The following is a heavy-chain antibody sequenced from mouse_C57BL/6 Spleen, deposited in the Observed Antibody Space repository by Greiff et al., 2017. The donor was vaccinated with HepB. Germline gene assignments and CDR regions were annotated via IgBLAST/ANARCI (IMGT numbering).Heavy chain of an antibody. V-gene: IGHV1-5*01. D-gene: IGHD2-3*01. Sequence: EVMLVESGTVLARPGASVKMSCKTSGYTFTSYWMHWVKQRPGQGLEWIGAIYPGNSDTSYNQKFKGKAKLTAVTSASTAYMELSSLTNEDSAVYYCTRSSFGDDGYPPYDYWGQGTTLTVSS. CDR3: TRSSFGDDGYPPYDY. CDR2: IYPGNSDT. CDR1: GYTFTSYW. J-gene: IGHJ2*01.